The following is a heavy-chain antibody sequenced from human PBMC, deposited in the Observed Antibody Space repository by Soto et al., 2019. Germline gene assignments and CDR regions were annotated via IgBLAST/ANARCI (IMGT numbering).Heavy chain of an antibody. J-gene: IGHJ5*02. CDR1: GGDISTHY. CDR2: IYSSGST. V-gene: IGHV4-4*07. Sequence: QVQLQESSPGLVKPSETLSPTCTVSGGDISTHYWTWIRQPAGKRLEWIGRIYSSGSTKYNPSLKSGVAMSLDTSTNQLALRLSSVTAAGTVVYYCARGQRFSDWFDPWGEGTLVTVSS. D-gene: IGHD3-3*01. CDR3: ARGQRFSDWFDP.